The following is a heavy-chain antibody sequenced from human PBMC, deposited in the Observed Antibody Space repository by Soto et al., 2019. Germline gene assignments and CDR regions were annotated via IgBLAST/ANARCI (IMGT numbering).Heavy chain of an antibody. CDR3: AREALYSSSRGIDY. D-gene: IGHD6-6*01. Sequence: PSETLSLTCAVSGGPIKSHFWGWIRQTPTKGLEWIGYVHYTGETAYNPSLRSRVTLSIDTSSNQFSLRLTSVTAADAAVYYCAREALYSSSRGIDYWGQGTLVTVSS. CDR2: VHYTGET. J-gene: IGHJ4*01. V-gene: IGHV4-59*11. CDR1: GGPIKSHF.